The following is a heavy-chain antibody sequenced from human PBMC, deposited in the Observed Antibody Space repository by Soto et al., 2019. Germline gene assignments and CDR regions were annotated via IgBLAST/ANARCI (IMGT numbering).Heavy chain of an antibody. V-gene: IGHV3-23*01. D-gene: IGHD2-2*01. CDR2: IDGSSATT. Sequence: PGGSLRLSCAASGSTFSSYAMSWVRQAPGKGLEWVSAIDGSSATTNYADSVKGRFTISRDNSKNTLFLHMSGLRAEDTAVYYCARDRRPSIYSGLAVWGQGTAVTVSS. J-gene: IGHJ6*02. CDR3: ARDRRPSIYSGLAV. CDR1: GSTFSSYA.